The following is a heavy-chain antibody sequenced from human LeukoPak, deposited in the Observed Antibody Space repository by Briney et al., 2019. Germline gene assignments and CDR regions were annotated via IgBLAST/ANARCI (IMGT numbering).Heavy chain of an antibody. V-gene: IGHV1-2*02. D-gene: IGHD1-26*01. CDR3: ARGGKVGYTGEYFFDN. CDR1: GYTFTSYY. CDR2: INPNSGGT. Sequence: ASVKVSCTASGYTFTSYYMHWVRQAPGQGLGWMGWINPNSGGTNYAQKFQGRVAMIRDTSISTVYMELSRLRSDDTAVYYCARGGKVGYTGEYFFDNWGQETLVTVSS. J-gene: IGHJ4*02.